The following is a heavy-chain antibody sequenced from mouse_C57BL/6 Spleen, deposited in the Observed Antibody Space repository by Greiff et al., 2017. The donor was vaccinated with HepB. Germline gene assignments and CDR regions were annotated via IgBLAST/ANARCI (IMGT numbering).Heavy chain of an antibody. CDR3: ARSLIYDGYYEVGMDY. Sequence: VQLQQSDAELVKPGASVKISCKVSGYTFTDHTIHWMKQRPEQGLEWIGYIYPRDGSTKYNEKFKGKATLTADKSSSTAYMQLNSLTSEDSAVYFGARSLIYDGYYEVGMDYWGQGTSVTVSS. D-gene: IGHD2-3*01. CDR1: GYTFTDHT. J-gene: IGHJ4*01. V-gene: IGHV1-78*01. CDR2: IYPRDGST.